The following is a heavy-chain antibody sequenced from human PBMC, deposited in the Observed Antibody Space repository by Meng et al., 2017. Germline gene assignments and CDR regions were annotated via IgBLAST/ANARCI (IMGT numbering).Heavy chain of an antibody. CDR1: GFIFSNYE. CDR2: ITKDGSRK. CDR3: ARDFDY. V-gene: IGHV3-30*16. J-gene: IGHJ4*02. Sequence: QGQVVESGGDVVPPGRSLTLSGAASGFIFSNYEMHWVRQAPGKGLEWVACITKDGSRKYYLGSVRGRFTISRDNSKNTLYLEMNSLRSEDTALYYCARDFDYWGQGTLVTVSS.